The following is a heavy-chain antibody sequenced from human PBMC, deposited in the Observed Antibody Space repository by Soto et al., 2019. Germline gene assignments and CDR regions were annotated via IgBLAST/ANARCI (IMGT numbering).Heavy chain of an antibody. V-gene: IGHV1-69*06. CDR1: GGPFSSYA. CDR2: ITPMFGAP. CDR3: ARVVTGRWFDP. J-gene: IGHJ5*02. Sequence: QVQLVQSGAEVKKPGSSVKVSCTASGGPFSSYAINWVRQAPGQGLEWMGVITPMFGAPHYAQNFKGRITITADTSTNTAYMELSSLTSGDTAVYFCARVVTGRWFDPWGQGTLVTVSS.